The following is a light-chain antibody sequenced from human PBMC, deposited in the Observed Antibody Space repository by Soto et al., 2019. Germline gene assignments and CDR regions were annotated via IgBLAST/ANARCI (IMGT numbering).Light chain of an antibody. CDR3: AAWDDSLNGIV. Sequence: QSVLTQPPSASGTPGQRVTISCSGSSSNIGSNTVNWYQQLPKTAPKLLIYSNNQRPSGVPDRFSGSKSGTSASLAISGLQSEDEADFYCAAWDDSLNGIVFVGGTKLTVL. J-gene: IGLJ2*01. CDR1: SSNIGSNT. V-gene: IGLV1-44*01. CDR2: SNN.